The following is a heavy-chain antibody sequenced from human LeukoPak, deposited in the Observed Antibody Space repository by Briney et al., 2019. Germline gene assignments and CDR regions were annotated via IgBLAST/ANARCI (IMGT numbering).Heavy chain of an antibody. V-gene: IGHV1-2*02. CDR2: INPKSGGT. CDR1: GYTFTGYY. Sequence: GASVKVSCKASGYTFTGYYMHWVRQAPGQGLEWMGWINPKSGGTNYQQKFQGRVTMTRDTSITTAYMELSRLRSDDTAVYYCARVTCSGGSCYSSYFDYWGQGTLVTVSS. D-gene: IGHD2-15*01. CDR3: ARVTCSGGSCYSSYFDY. J-gene: IGHJ4*02.